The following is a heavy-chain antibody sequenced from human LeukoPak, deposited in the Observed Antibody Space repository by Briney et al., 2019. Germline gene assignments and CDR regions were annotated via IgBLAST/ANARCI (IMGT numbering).Heavy chain of an antibody. J-gene: IGHJ4*02. CDR1: GVSISSSNSY. Sequence: SETLSLTCTVSGVSISSSNSYWGWIRQPPGKGLEWIGSIYYSGSTYYNPSLKSRVTISVDTSKNQFSLKLSSVTAADTAVYYCASRPRNQNRDYWGQGTLVTVSS. V-gene: IGHV4-39*07. D-gene: IGHD1-14*01. CDR3: ASRPRNQNRDY. CDR2: IYYSGST.